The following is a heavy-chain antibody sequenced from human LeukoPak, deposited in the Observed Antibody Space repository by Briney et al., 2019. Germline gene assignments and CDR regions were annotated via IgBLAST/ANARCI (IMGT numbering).Heavy chain of an antibody. CDR2: MNPNSGNT. D-gene: IGHD5-12*01. Sequence: ASVKVSCKASGYTFTSYDINWVRQATGQGLEWMGWMNPNSGNTGYAQKFQGRVTMTRNTSISTAYMELSSLRSEDTAVYYCARGMVATPYYYYGMDVWGQGTTVTVS. V-gene: IGHV1-8*01. CDR3: ARGMVATPYYYYGMDV. CDR1: GYTFTSYD. J-gene: IGHJ6*02.